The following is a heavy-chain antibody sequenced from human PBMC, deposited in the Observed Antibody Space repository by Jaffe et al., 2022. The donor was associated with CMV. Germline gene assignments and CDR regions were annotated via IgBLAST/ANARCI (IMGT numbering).Heavy chain of an antibody. V-gene: IGHV3-74*01. CDR2: INNNGRST. CDR1: GFTFSDYW. CDR3: ARDRYEGIDISGLQPPLWWHFDL. J-gene: IGHJ2*01. Sequence: EVQLVESGGGLVQPGGSLRLSCVGSGFTFSDYWMHWVRQAPGKGLVWVARINNNGRSTSYADFVQGRFTISRDNAKNTLYLQMNSLRAEDTAVYFCARDRYEGIDISGLQPPLWWHFDLWGRGTLVTVSS. D-gene: IGHD3-22*01.